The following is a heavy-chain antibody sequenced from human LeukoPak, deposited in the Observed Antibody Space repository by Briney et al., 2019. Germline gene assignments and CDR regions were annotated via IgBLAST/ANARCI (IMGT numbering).Heavy chain of an antibody. CDR1: GFTLTRNH. CDR3: ARVNSFPDFPNMDV. J-gene: IGHJ6*03. D-gene: IGHD3-3*01. V-gene: IGHV3-66*01. Sequence: GGSLRLSCAASGFTLTRNHMNWVRQVPGKGLEWVSIIYSSDATYYADSVKGRFTVSRDKAKNTLYLQMNSLRADDTAVYYCARVNSFPDFPNMDVWGKGTTVTVSS. CDR2: IYSSDAT.